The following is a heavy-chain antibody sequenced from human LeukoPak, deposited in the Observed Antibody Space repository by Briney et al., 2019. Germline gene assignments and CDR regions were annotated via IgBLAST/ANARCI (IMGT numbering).Heavy chain of an antibody. CDR2: IKTDGSEK. CDR1: GFTFSNYW. V-gene: IGHV3-7*01. Sequence: GGSLRLSCEGSGFTFSNYWMGWVRQAPGKGLQWVANIKTDGSEKYYVDSVKGRFTISRDNAKNSLYLQMNSLRAEDTAVYYCATYSSLNRREFQYWGQGTLLTASS. D-gene: IGHD3-22*01. CDR3: ATYSSLNRREFQY. J-gene: IGHJ1*01.